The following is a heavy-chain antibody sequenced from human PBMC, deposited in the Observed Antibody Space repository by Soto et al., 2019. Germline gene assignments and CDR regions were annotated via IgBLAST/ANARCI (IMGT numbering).Heavy chain of an antibody. CDR1: GFTFSSYW. J-gene: IGHJ6*02. CDR2: INSDGSST. V-gene: IGHV3-74*01. Sequence: AGGSLRLSCAASGFTFSSYWMHWVRQAPGKGLVWVSRINSDGSSTSYADSVKGRFTISRDNAKNTLYLQMNSLRAEDTAVYYCAREGAYYGGNKYMSYGMDVWGQGTTVTVSS. CDR3: AREGAYYGGNKYMSYGMDV. D-gene: IGHD4-17*01.